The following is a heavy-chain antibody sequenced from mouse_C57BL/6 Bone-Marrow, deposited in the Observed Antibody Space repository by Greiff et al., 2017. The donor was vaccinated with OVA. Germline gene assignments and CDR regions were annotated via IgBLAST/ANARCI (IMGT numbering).Heavy chain of an antibody. CDR3: ARGGSGYVGY. Sequence: EVKLEESGPVLVKPGASVKMSCKASGYTFTDYYMNWVKQSHGKSLEWIGVINPYNGGTSYNQKFKGKATLTVDKSSSTAYMELNSLTSEDSAVYYCARGGSGYVGYWGQGTTLTVSS. CDR1: GYTFTDYY. CDR2: INPYNGGT. D-gene: IGHD3-2*02. V-gene: IGHV1-19*01. J-gene: IGHJ2*01.